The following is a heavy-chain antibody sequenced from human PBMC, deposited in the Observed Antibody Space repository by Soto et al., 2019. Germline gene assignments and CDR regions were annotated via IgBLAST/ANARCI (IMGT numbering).Heavy chain of an antibody. CDR2: ISGSGGST. V-gene: IGHV3-23*01. CDR3: AKDRSIAARRDAFDI. J-gene: IGHJ3*02. D-gene: IGHD6-6*01. CDR1: GFTFSSYA. Sequence: SGGSLRLSCAASGFTFSSYAMSWVRQALGKGLEWVSAISGSGGSTYYADSVKGRFTISRDNSKNTLYLQMNSLRAEDTAVYYCAKDRSIAARRDAFDIWGQGTMVTVSS.